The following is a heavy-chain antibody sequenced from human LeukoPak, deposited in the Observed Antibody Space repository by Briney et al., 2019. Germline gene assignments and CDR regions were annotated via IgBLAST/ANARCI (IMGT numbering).Heavy chain of an antibody. CDR2: INPNSGGT. Sequence: GASVKVSCKASGYTFTGYYMHWVRQAPGQGLEWMGWINPNSGGTNYAQKFQGRVTMTRDTSISTAYMELSSLRSDDTAVYYCARVGESYYGGRVFDYWGQGTLVTVSS. J-gene: IGHJ4*02. D-gene: IGHD1-26*01. CDR1: GYTFTGYY. CDR3: ARVGESYYGGRVFDY. V-gene: IGHV1-2*02.